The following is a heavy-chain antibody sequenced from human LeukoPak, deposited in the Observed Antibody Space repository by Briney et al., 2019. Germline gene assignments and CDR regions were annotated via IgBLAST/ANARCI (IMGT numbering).Heavy chain of an antibody. CDR2: MNPNSGNT. Sequence: ASVKVSCKASNYTFTSYGINWVRQATGQGLEWMGWMNPNSGNTGYAQKFQGRVTITRNTSISTAYMELSSLRSEDTAVYYCARKGSSWYFWFDPWGQGTLVTVSS. V-gene: IGHV1-8*01. CDR3: ARKGSSWYFWFDP. CDR1: NYTFTSYG. J-gene: IGHJ5*02. D-gene: IGHD6-13*01.